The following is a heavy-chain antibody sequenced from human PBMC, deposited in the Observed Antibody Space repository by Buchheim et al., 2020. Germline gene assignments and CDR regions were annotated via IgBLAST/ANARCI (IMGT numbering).Heavy chain of an antibody. CDR1: GFTFSSYA. CDR3: AKDLGSAPVGY. V-gene: IGHV3-23*01. J-gene: IGHJ4*02. CDR2: INNGGGYT. D-gene: IGHD1-26*01. Sequence: EVQLLESGGGLVEPGGSLRLSCAASGFTFSSYAMTWVRQAPGKGLEWVSTINNGGGYTYYADSVKGRFTISRDNSENTLYLQMESLRAEDTAVYYCAKDLGSAPVGYWGQGTL.